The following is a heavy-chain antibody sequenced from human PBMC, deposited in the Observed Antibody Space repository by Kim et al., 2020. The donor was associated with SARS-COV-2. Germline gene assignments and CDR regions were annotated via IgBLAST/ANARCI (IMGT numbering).Heavy chain of an antibody. Sequence: GGSLRLSCAASGFTFSSYGMHWVRQAPGKGLEWVALIWYDGSNKYYADSVKGRFTISRDNSKNTLYLQMNSLRAEDTAVYCCARDIGLRYFDWSLDYYGMDVWGQGTTVTVSS. CDR3: ARDIGLRYFDWSLDYYGMDV. J-gene: IGHJ6*02. CDR2: IWYDGSNK. V-gene: IGHV3-33*01. CDR1: GFTFSSYG. D-gene: IGHD3-9*01.